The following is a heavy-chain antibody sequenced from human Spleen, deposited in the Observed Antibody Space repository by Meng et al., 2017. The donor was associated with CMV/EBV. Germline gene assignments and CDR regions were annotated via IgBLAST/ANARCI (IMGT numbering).Heavy chain of an antibody. CDR1: RFSVRSYW. J-gene: IGHJ4*02. D-gene: IGHD6-13*01. CDR3: AREGSIAAFDY. Sequence: ETLSLTCAASRFSVRSYWIYWVRRAPGKGLVWVSRINSDGTSTSYADSVKGRFTISRDNAKNTLYLQMNSLRAEDTAVYYCAREGSIAAFDYWGQGTLVTVSS. CDR2: INSDGTST. V-gene: IGHV3-74*01.